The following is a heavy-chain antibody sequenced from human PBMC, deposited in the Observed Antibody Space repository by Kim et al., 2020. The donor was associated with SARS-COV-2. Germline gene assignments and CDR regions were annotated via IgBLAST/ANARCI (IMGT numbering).Heavy chain of an antibody. CDR1: GGSISSSSYY. CDR2: IYYSGST. V-gene: IGHV4-39*01. CDR3: AICPARGAFDI. Sequence: SETLSLTCTVSGGSISSSSYYWGWIRQPPGKGLEWIGSIYYSGSTYYNPSLKSRVTISVDTSKNQFSLKLSSVTAADTAVYYCAICPARGAFDIWGQGTMVTVSS. J-gene: IGHJ3*02.